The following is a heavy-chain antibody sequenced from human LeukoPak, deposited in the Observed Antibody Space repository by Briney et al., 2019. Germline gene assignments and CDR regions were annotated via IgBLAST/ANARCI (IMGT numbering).Heavy chain of an antibody. CDR2: ISGSGGST. Sequence: PGGSLRLSCAASGFTFSSYAMTWVRQAPGKGLEWVSAISGSGGSTYYADSVKGRFTISRDNSKNTLYLQMNSLRAEDTAVYYCAKDILSGSYLYWYFDLWGRGTLVTVSS. CDR3: AKDILSGSYLYWYFDL. CDR1: GFTFSSYA. D-gene: IGHD3-9*01. J-gene: IGHJ2*01. V-gene: IGHV3-23*01.